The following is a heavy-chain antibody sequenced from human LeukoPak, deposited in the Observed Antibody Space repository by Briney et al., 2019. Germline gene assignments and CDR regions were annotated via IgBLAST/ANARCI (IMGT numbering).Heavy chain of an antibody. CDR1: GYSISSGYY. CDR3: ARDLLNRYCSSTSCPGWFDP. V-gene: IGHV4-38-2*02. D-gene: IGHD2-2*01. CDR2: IYHSGST. Sequence: SETLSLTCAVSGYSISSGYYWGWIRQPPGKGLEWIGSIYHSGSTYYNPSLKSRVTISVDTSKNQSSLKLSSVTAADTAVYYCARDLLNRYCSSTSCPGWFDPWGQGTLVTVSS. J-gene: IGHJ5*02.